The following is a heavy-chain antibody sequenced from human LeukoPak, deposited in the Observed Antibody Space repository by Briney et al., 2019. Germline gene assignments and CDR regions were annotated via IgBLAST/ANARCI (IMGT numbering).Heavy chain of an antibody. V-gene: IGHV4-4*07. D-gene: IGHD3-3*01. J-gene: IGHJ3*02. CDR1: GGSISSYY. CDR2: IYPSGST. CDR3: AREVESQGRSLDS. Sequence: SETLSLTCTVSGGSISSYYWSWLRQPAGKGLEWIGRIYPSGSTNYNPSLKSRVTMSVDTSKNQFSLRLSSVTAADTAVYYCAREVESQGRSLDSGGQGTMVTVSA.